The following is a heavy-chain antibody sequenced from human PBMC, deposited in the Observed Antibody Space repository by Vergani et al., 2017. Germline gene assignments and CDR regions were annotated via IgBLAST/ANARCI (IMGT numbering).Heavy chain of an antibody. CDR2: ISWNSGSI. J-gene: IGHJ2*01. D-gene: IGHD3-16*01. CDR1: GFTFDDYA. CDR3: VKDNDYDADGPFDL. V-gene: IGHV3-9*01. Sequence: EVQLVESGGGLVQPGRSLRLSCAASGFTFDDYAMHWVRQAPGKGLEWVSGISWNSGSIGYADSVKGRFTISRDNAKKAVFLQMNNLRHEDTALYFCVKDNDYDADGPFDLWGRGTLVTVSS.